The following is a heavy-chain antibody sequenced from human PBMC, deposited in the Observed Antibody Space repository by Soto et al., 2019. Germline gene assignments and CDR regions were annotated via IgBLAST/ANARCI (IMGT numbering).Heavy chain of an antibody. D-gene: IGHD1-26*01. V-gene: IGHV4-30-4*01. CDR3: ASGLYGGSQIDY. Sequence: KPSETLSLTCTVSGGSISSGDYYWSWIRQPPGKGLEWIGYIYYSGSTYYNPSLKSRVTISVDTSKNQFSLKLSSVTAADTAVYYCASGLYGGSQIDYWGQGTLVTVSS. CDR2: IYYSGST. CDR1: GGSISSGDYY. J-gene: IGHJ4*02.